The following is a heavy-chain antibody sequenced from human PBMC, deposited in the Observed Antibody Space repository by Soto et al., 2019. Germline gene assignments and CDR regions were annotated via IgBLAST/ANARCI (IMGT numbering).Heavy chain of an antibody. CDR1: GGSLSGYY. CDR3: ARLRWGVTTLGYYYGMDV. V-gene: IGHV4-34*01. J-gene: IGHJ6*02. D-gene: IGHD4-17*01. CDR2: INHSRST. Sequence: KPSETLSLTCAVYGGSLSGYYWSWIRQPPGKGLEWIGEINHSRSTNYNPSLKSRVTISVDTSKNQFSLKLSSVTAADTAVYYCARLRWGVTTLGYYYGMDVWGQGTTVTVSS.